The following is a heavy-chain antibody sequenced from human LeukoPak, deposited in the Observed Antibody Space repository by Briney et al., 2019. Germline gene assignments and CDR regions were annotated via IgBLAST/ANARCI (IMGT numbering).Heavy chain of an antibody. CDR3: ARGYSSGWYESYFQH. CDR1: GGSISSSSYY. Sequence: PSETLSLTCTVSGGSISSSSYYWGWIRQPPGKWLEWIGSIYYSGSTYYNPSLKSRVTISVDTSKNQFSLKLSSVTAADTAVYYCARGYSSGWYESYFQHWGQDTLVTVSS. V-gene: IGHV4-39*01. CDR2: IYYSGST. D-gene: IGHD6-19*01. J-gene: IGHJ1*01.